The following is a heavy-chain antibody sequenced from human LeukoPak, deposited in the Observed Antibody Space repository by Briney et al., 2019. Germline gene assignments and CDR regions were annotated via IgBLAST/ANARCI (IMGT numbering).Heavy chain of an antibody. CDR1: GFTFSSYA. Sequence: GGSLRLSCAASGFTFSSYAMSWVRQAPGKGLEWVSAISGSGGSTYYADSVKGRFTISRDNSKNTLYLHMNSLRAEDTAVYYCAKRLAYASGGSDYFHYGGQGTLVTVSS. D-gene: IGHD3-10*01. CDR3: AKRLAYASGGSDYFHY. V-gene: IGHV3-23*01. CDR2: ISGSGGST. J-gene: IGHJ4*02.